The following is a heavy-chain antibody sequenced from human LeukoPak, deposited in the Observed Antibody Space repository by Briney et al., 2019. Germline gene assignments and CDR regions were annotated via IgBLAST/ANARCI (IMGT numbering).Heavy chain of an antibody. J-gene: IGHJ6*02. D-gene: IGHD1-26*01. CDR2: MNPNTGNT. CDR3: AGGLVPPPLGYYYGMDA. V-gene: IGHV1-8*01. Sequence: ASVKVSCKASGYTFINYDINWVRQASGQGLEWMGWMNPNTGNTGVAQKFRGRVTMTRNTSISTAHMELSSLGSEDTAVYYCAGGLVPPPLGYYYGMDAWGQGTTVTVSS. CDR1: GYTFINYD.